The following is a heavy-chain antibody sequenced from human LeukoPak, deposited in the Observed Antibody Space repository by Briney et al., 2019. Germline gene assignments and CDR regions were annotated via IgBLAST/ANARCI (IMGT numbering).Heavy chain of an antibody. D-gene: IGHD5-12*01. CDR2: ISSAGSHV. J-gene: IGHJ4*02. CDR1: GFSFSSYN. CDR3: ARDRDYSGYELDY. Sequence: GGSLRLSCAASGFSFSSYNMNWVRQAPGKGLERVSSISSAGSHVYYADSVRGRFTLSRDNARNSLYLQMNSLRAEDTAVYYCARDRDYSGYELDYWGQGTLVTVSS. V-gene: IGHV3-21*01.